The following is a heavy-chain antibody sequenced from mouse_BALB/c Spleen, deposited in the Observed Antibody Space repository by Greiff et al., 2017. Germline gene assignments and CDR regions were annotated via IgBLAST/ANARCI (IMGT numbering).Heavy chain of an antibody. Sequence: DVKLVESGAELVKPGASVKLSCTASGFNIKDTYMHWVKQRPEQGLEWIGRIDPANGNTKYDPKFQGKATITADTSSNTAYLQLSSLTSEDTAVYYCARGVGMDYWGQGTSVTVSS. CDR2: IDPANGNT. V-gene: IGHV14-3*02. J-gene: IGHJ4*01. CDR1: GFNIKDTY. D-gene: IGHD1-1*01. CDR3: ARGVGMDY.